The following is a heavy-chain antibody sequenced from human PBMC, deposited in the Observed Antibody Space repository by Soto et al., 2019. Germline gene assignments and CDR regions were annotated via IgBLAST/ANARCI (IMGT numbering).Heavy chain of an antibody. V-gene: IGHV1-46*01. D-gene: IGHD2-15*01. Sequence: ASVKVSCKTSGYTFSNYGITWVRQAPGQGLEWMGIINPSGGSTSYAQKFQGRVTMTRDTSTSTVYMELSSLRSEDTAVYYCARGGDCSGGSCYSWNYYYGMDVWGQGTTVTVSS. J-gene: IGHJ6*02. CDR3: ARGGDCSGGSCYSWNYYYGMDV. CDR2: INPSGGST. CDR1: GYTFSNYG.